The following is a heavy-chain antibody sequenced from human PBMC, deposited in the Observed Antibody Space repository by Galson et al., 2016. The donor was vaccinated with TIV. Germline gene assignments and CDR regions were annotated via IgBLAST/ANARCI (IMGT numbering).Heavy chain of an antibody. CDR2: IAPSDSYP. Sequence: SGAEVKKPGESLRISCKGSGYRFTSFSITWVRLMPGKGLEWLGRIAPSDSYPNYNPSFKGHVTFSVDKSVSTAYLQWSSLKASDTAMYFCAREREYYVDFWGQGTLVTVSS. CDR1: GYRFTSFS. CDR3: AREREYYVDF. J-gene: IGHJ4*02. V-gene: IGHV5-10-1*01. D-gene: IGHD2/OR15-2a*01.